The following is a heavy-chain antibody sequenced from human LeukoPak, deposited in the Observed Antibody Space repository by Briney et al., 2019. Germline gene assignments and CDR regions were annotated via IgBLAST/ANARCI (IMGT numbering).Heavy chain of an antibody. V-gene: IGHV1-69*01. CDR1: GGTFSSYA. D-gene: IGHD2-2*01. CDR2: IIPIFGTA. Sequence: GASVKVSCKASGGTFSSYAISWVRQAPGQGLEWMGGIIPIFGTANYAQKFQGRVTITADESTSTAYMELSSLRSEDTAVYYCARESNVVVPAARLYEYYYGMDVWGQGTTVTVSS. CDR3: ARESNVVVPAARLYEYYYGMDV. J-gene: IGHJ6*02.